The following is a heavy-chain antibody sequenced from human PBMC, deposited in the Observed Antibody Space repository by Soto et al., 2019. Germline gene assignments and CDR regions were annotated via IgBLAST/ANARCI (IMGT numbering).Heavy chain of an antibody. CDR2: VSGYNGDT. V-gene: IGHV1-18*01. Sequence: ASVKVSCKASGYTFSRYGISWVRQAPGQGLEWMGWVSGYNGDTKYAQKVQGRVTMTIDTSTYTAYMELRSLTSNDTAKYYCAKNGQPPYYYYGMDVWGQGTTVTVSS. D-gene: IGHD2-8*01. J-gene: IGHJ6*02. CDR3: AKNGQPPYYYYGMDV. CDR1: GYTFSRYG.